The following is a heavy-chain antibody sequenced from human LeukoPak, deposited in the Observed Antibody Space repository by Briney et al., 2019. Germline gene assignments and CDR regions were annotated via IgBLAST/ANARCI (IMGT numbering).Heavy chain of an antibody. J-gene: IGHJ5*01. V-gene: IGHV3-74*01. Sequence: PGGSLRLSCAASGFTFSSYWMHWVRQAPGKGLVWVSRINTDGSSTTYADSVKGRFTISIDNAKNSLYLQMNSLRVEDTAVYYCAREFRSGYNSRWFDYWGQGTLVTVSS. D-gene: IGHD6-19*01. CDR2: INTDGSST. CDR3: AREFRSGYNSRWFDY. CDR1: GFTFSSYW.